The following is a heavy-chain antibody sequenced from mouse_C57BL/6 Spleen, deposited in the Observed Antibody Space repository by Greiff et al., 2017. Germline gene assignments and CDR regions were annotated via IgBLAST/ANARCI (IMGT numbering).Heavy chain of an antibody. J-gene: IGHJ3*01. D-gene: IGHD4-1*01. CDR1: GYAFTNYL. CDR2: INPGSGGT. V-gene: IGHV1-54*01. CDR3: ARELGSWFAY. Sequence: VQLKESGAELVRPGTSVKVSCKASGYAFTNYLIEWVKQRPGQGLEWIGVINPGSGGTNYNEKFKGKATLTADKSSSTAYMQLSSLTSEDSAVYFCARELGSWFAYWGQGTLVTVSA.